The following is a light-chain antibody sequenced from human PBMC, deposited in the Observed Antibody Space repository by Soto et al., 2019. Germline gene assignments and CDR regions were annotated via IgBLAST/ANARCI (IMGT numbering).Light chain of an antibody. CDR1: SSDVGAYNY. CDR3: CSYAGNSYAGIYNVL. V-gene: IGLV2-11*01. CDR2: DVT. J-gene: IGLJ3*02. Sequence: QSGLTQPRSVSGSPGQSVTISCTGTSSDVGAYNYVSWYQQHPGKAPKLIIYDVTKRPSGVPDRFSGSKSGNTASLTISGLQAEDEADYYCCSYAGNSYAGIYNVLFGGGTKLTVL.